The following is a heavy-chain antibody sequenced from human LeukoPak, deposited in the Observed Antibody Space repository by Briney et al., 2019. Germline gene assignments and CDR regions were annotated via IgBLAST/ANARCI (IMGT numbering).Heavy chain of an antibody. V-gene: IGHV4-34*01. J-gene: IGHJ6*03. Sequence: SETLSLTCAVYGGSFSDYHWNWIRQPPGKGLEWIGEINHSGTSTNYNPSLKSRVTISVDTSKNQFSLKLSSVTAADTAVYYCASIYSGQGLDYYYMDVWGKGTTVTVSS. CDR3: ASIYSGQGLDYYYMDV. CDR1: GGSFSDYH. CDR2: INHSGTST. D-gene: IGHD1-26*01.